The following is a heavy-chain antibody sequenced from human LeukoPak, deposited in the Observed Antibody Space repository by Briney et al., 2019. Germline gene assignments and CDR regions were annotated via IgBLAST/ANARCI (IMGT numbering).Heavy chain of an antibody. D-gene: IGHD2-2*01. CDR2: MNPNSGNT. V-gene: IGHV1-8*03. Sequence: ASVKVSCKASGYTFTSYDINWVRQATGQGLEWMGWMNPNSGNTGYAQKFQGRVTITRNTSISTAYMELSSLRSEDTAVYYCARGPRYQGYRLLSDYYMDVWGKGTTVTVSS. J-gene: IGHJ6*03. CDR1: GYTFTSYD. CDR3: ARGPRYQGYRLLSDYYMDV.